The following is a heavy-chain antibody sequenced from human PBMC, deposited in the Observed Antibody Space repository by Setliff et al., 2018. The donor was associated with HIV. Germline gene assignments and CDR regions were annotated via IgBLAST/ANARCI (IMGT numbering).Heavy chain of an antibody. D-gene: IGHD3-10*01. V-gene: IGHV4-59*08. CDR2: IHTSGST. CDR3: ARQPYDSRSFGWFDP. CDR1: GGSMNENH. J-gene: IGHJ5*02. Sequence: PSETLSLTCTVSGGSMNENHWSWIRQSPGKGLEWIAYIHTSGSTYFNPSFVSRVTISIDSSENQFSLKLRSLTAADTAVYYCARQPYDSRSFGWFDPWGQGTLVTVSS.